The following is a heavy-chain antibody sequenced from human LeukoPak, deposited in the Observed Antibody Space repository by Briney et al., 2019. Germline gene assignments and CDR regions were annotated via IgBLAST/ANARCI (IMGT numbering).Heavy chain of an antibody. D-gene: IGHD6-13*01. J-gene: IGHJ4*02. CDR3: ARAGGYSSSWRNFYYFDY. CDR1: GYTFISYY. CDR2: INPSGGST. Sequence: ASVKVSCKASGYTFISYYMHWVRQAPGQGPEWMGIINPSGGSTSYAQKFQGRVTMTRDTSTSTVYMELSSLRSEDTAVYYCARAGGYSSSWRNFYYFDYWGQGTLVTVSS. V-gene: IGHV1-46*01.